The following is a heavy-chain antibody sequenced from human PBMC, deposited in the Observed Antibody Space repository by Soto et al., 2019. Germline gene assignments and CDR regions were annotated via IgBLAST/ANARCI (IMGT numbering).Heavy chain of an antibody. CDR3: ARVPRYTSDIVEVPAVRYEEWFDP. D-gene: IGHD2-2*01. CDR1: GYIFMNYA. J-gene: IGHJ5*02. Sequence: QVHLVQSGAEVKKPGASVKVSCKSSGYIFMNYAIHWVRQAPGQGFEWMGWIHAGDGKTKYPQSLQGRVTITRDTSASTDYMELSGLPSEDTAVYYCARVPRYTSDIVEVPAVRYEEWFDPWGQGTLVTVSS. V-gene: IGHV1-3*01. CDR2: IHAGDGKT.